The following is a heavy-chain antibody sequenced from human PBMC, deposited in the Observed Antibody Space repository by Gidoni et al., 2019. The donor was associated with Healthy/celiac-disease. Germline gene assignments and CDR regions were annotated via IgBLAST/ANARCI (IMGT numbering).Heavy chain of an antibody. CDR2: INAGNGNT. CDR3: ARSILTGYLANYYFDY. J-gene: IGHJ4*02. Sequence: QVQLVQSGAEVKKPGASVKVSCKASGYTFTSYAMHWVRQAPGQRLEWMGWINAGNGNTKYSQKFQGRVTITRDTSASTAYMELSSLRSEDTAVYYCARSILTGYLANYYFDYWGQGTLVTVSS. CDR1: GYTFTSYA. V-gene: IGHV1-3*01. D-gene: IGHD3-9*01.